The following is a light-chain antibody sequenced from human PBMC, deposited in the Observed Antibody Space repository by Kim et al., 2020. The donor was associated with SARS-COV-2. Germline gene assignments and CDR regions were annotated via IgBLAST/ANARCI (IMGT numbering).Light chain of an antibody. CDR1: SSDVGNYDL. CDR2: EVS. V-gene: IGLV2-23*02. Sequence: QSALTQPASVSGSPGQSITISCTGTSSDVGNYDLVSWYQQHPGKVPKLVIYEVSKRPSGLSNRFSGSKSGNTASLIISGLQAEDEADYYCCSYAGSSAFVFGTGTKVTVL. J-gene: IGLJ1*01. CDR3: CSYAGSSAFV.